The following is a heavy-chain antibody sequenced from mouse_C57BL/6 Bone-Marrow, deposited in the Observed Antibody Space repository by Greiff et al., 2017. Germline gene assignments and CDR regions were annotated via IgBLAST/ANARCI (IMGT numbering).Heavy chain of an antibody. D-gene: IGHD1-1*01. CDR2: IRNKANGYTT. J-gene: IGHJ3*01. V-gene: IGHV7-3*01. CDR1: GFTFTDYY. CDR3: ARSSSSPFAY. Sequence: EVKLMESGGGLVQPGGSLSLSCAASGFTFTDYYMSWVRQPPGKALEWLGFIRNKANGYTTEYSASVKGRFTISRDNSQSILYLQMNALRAEDSATYYCARSSSSPFAYWGQGTLVTVSA.